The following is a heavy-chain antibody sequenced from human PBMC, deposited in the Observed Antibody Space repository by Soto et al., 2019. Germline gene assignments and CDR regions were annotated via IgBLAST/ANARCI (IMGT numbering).Heavy chain of an antibody. CDR2: IIPIFGTA. V-gene: IGHV1-69*01. CDR1: GGTFSSYA. Sequence: QVQLVQSGAEVKKPGSSVKVSCKASGGTFSSYAISWVRQAPGQGLEWMGGIIPIFGTANYAQKFQVRVTITADESTSTAYMELSSLRSEDTAVYYCARDPRYDFWSGYYRGGWFDPWGQGTLVTVSS. D-gene: IGHD3-3*01. CDR3: ARDPRYDFWSGYYRGGWFDP. J-gene: IGHJ5*02.